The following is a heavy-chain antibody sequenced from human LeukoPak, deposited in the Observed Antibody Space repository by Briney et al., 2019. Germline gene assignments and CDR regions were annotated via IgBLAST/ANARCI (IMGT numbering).Heavy chain of an antibody. Sequence: GGSLRLSCAASGFTFSSYSMNWVRQAPGKGLEWVSSISSSSSYVYYADSVKGRFTISRDNAKNSLYLQMNSLRAEDTAVYYCARDLDTAMVGGHDYWGQGTLVTVSS. D-gene: IGHD5-18*01. J-gene: IGHJ4*02. CDR2: ISSSSSYV. CDR3: ARDLDTAMVGGHDY. V-gene: IGHV3-21*01. CDR1: GFTFSSYS.